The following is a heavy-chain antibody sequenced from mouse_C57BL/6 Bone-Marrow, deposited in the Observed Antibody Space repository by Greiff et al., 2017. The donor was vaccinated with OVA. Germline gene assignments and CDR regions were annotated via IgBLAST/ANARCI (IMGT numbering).Heavy chain of an antibody. CDR3: ARRERGGNYRYAMDY. J-gene: IGHJ4*01. CDR2: IYPRSGNT. Sequence: QVQLQQSGAELARPGASVKLSCKASGYTFTSYGISWVKQRTGQGLEWIGEIYPRSGNTYYNEKFKGKATLTADKSSSTAYMELRSLTSEDSAVYFCARRERGGNYRYAMDYWGQGTSVTVSS. V-gene: IGHV1-81*01. CDR1: GYTFTSYG. D-gene: IGHD2-1*01.